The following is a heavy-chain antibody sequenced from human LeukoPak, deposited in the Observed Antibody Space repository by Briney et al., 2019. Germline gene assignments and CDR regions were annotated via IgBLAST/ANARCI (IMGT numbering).Heavy chain of an antibody. V-gene: IGHV1-69*13. CDR2: IIPIFGTA. D-gene: IGHD5-12*01. J-gene: IGHJ3*02. Sequence: SVKVSCKASGGTLSSYAISWVRQAPGQGLEWMGGIIPIFGTANYTQKFQGRVTITADESTSTAYMELSSLRSEDTAVYYCARVAGERWLREDAFDIWGQGTMVTVSS. CDR1: GGTLSSYA. CDR3: ARVAGERWLREDAFDI.